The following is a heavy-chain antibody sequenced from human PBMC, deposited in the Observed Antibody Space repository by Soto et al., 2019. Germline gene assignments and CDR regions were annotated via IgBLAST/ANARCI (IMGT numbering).Heavy chain of an antibody. CDR2: INPKSGGT. D-gene: IGHD4-17*01. CDR3: ARAGPSTVTNGQPFDY. CDR1: GYTFSGYY. V-gene: IGHV1-2*04. Sequence: ASVKVSCTASGYTFSGYYMEWVRQAPGQGLEWMGWINPKSGGTNYAQKFQGWVTMTRDTSISTAYMELSSLTSDDTAVYYCARAGPSTVTNGQPFDYWGQGTLVTVSS. J-gene: IGHJ4*02.